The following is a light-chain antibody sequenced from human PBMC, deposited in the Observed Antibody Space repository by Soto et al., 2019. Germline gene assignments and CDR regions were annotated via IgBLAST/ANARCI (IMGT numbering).Light chain of an antibody. Sequence: QSVLTQSPSVSGAPGQRVTISCSGSSSNIGSNTVNWYQQLPGTAPKLLIYSNNQRPSGVPDRFSGSKSGTSASLAISGLQSEDEADYYCAAWDDSLNGFYVFGTGTKVTVL. CDR2: SNN. J-gene: IGLJ1*01. CDR3: AAWDDSLNGFYV. CDR1: SSNIGSNT. V-gene: IGLV1-44*01.